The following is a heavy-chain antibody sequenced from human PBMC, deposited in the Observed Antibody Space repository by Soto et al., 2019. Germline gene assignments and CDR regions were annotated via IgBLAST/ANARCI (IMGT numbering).Heavy chain of an antibody. J-gene: IGHJ6*02. CDR2: ISYDGSNK. CDR1: GFTFSSYG. D-gene: IGHD3-3*01. Sequence: GGSLRLSCAASGFTFSSYGMHWVRQAPGKGLEWVAVISYDGSNKYYADSVKGRFTISRDNSKNTLYLQMNSLRAEDTAVYYCAKDAPYDFWSGYSRSYYGLDVWGQGTTVTVSS. V-gene: IGHV3-30*18. CDR3: AKDAPYDFWSGYSRSYYGLDV.